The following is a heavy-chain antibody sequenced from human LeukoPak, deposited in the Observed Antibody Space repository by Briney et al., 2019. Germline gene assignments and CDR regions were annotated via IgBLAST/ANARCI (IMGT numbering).Heavy chain of an antibody. CDR2: IYYSGST. Sequence: PSETLSLICTVSGASISSYYWSWIRQHPGKGLEWIGYIYYSGSTYYNPSLKSRVTISVDTSKNQFSLKLSSVTAADTAVYYCAREVADYDSSGYYSSGDWFDPWGQGTLVTVSS. D-gene: IGHD3-22*01. J-gene: IGHJ5*02. CDR3: AREVADYDSSGYYSSGDWFDP. CDR1: GASISSYY. V-gene: IGHV4-59*06.